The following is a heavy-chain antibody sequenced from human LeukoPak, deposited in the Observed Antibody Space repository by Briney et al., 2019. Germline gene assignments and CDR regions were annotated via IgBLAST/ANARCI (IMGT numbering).Heavy chain of an antibody. CDR3: ARAPGGSGYAGFDY. CDR1: GDSISFYY. Sequence: SETLSLTCTVSGDSISFYYWSWIRQPPGKGLEWIGYIYYSGSTNYNPSLKSRVTISVDTSKNQFSLKLSSVTAADTAVYYCARAPGGSGYAGFDYWGQGTLVTVSS. J-gene: IGHJ4*02. D-gene: IGHD3-22*01. CDR2: IYYSGST. V-gene: IGHV4-59*01.